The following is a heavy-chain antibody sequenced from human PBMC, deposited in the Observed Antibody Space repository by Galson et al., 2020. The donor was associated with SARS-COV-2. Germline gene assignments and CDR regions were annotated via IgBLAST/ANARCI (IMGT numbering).Heavy chain of an antibody. J-gene: IGHJ3*02. CDR1: GFTFSSYA. Sequence: TGGSLRLSCAASGFTFSSYAMHWVRQAPGKGLEWVAVISYDGSNKYYADSVKGRFTISRDNSKNTLYLQMNSLRAEDTAVYYCARSHSGSYQGAVDIWGQGTIVTVSS. V-gene: IGHV3-30-3*01. CDR3: ARSHSGSYQGAVDI. D-gene: IGHD1-26*01. CDR2: ISYDGSNK.